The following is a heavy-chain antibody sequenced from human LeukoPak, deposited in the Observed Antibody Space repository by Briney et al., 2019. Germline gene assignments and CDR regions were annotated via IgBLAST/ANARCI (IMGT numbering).Heavy chain of an antibody. CDR3: ARHLRGDLRDFDYYYGMDV. V-gene: IGHV4-59*08. CDR2: IYYSGST. Sequence: SESLSLTCTVSGGSISSYYWSWIRQPPGKGLEWIGYIYYSGSTNYNPSLKSRVTISVDTSKNQFSLKLSSVTAADTAVYYCARHLRGDLRDFDYYYGMDVWGQGTTVTVSS. D-gene: IGHD3-16*01. J-gene: IGHJ6*02. CDR1: GGSISSYY.